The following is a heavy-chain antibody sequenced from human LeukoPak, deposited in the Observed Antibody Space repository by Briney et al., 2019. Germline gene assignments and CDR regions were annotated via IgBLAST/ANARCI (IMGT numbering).Heavy chain of an antibody. V-gene: IGHV4-59*08. Sequence: SETLSLTCTVSGGSISSYYWSWIRQPPGKGLEWIAYISDIGSINYNPSPKSRVTISLETSKNQFSLKPSSVTAADTAVYYCAGHHPRNTVDFWGQGTLVTVSS. D-gene: IGHD2-8*02. J-gene: IGHJ4*02. CDR3: AGHHPRNTVDF. CDR2: ISDIGSI. CDR1: GGSISSYY.